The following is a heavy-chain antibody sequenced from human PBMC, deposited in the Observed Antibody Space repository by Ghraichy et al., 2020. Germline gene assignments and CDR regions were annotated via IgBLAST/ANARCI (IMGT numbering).Heavy chain of an antibody. V-gene: IGHV3-7*03. J-gene: IGHJ4*02. Sequence: GGSLRLSCAASGFTFTRHYMIWVRQGPGKGLEWVANIKQDGSDKFYLDSVKGRFTISRDNAKNSIYLQMNSLRAEDTAVYYCARESSSEYSGYDYWGQGTLVTVSS. CDR1: GFTFTRHY. D-gene: IGHD5-12*01. CDR2: IKQDGSDK. CDR3: ARESSSEYSGYDY.